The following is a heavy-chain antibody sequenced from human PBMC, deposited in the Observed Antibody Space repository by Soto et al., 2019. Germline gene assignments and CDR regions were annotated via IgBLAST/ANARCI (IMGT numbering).Heavy chain of an antibody. V-gene: IGHV3-30-3*01. D-gene: IGHD3-22*01. J-gene: IGHJ4*02. CDR1: GFTFSSYA. CDR2: ISYDGSNK. CDR3: ARDKVEYYDSSGYHDY. Sequence: PGGSLRLSCAASGFTFSSYAMHWVRQAPGKGLEWVAVISYDGSNKYYADSVKGRFTISRDNSKNTLYLQMNSLRAEDTAVYYCARDKVEYYDSSGYHDYWGQGTLVTVSS.